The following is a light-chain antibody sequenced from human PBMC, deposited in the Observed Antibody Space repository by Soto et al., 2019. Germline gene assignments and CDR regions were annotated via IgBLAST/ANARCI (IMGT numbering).Light chain of an antibody. J-gene: IGKJ2*01. Sequence: EIVMTQSPATLSVSPGERAPLSCRASQSVSSNLAWYRQKPGQAPRLLIYGASTRATDIPARFSGSGSGTEFTLTISSLQSEDFAVYYCQQHNHWPSFGQGTKLEIK. CDR2: GAS. CDR3: QQHNHWPS. CDR1: QSVSSN. V-gene: IGKV3-15*01.